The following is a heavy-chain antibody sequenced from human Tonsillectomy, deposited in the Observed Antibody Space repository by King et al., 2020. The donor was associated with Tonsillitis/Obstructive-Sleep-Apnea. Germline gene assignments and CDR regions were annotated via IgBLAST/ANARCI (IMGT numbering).Heavy chain of an antibody. Sequence: QLVQSGGGLVKPGGSLRLSCAASGFTFSSYSMNWVRQAPGKGLEWVSSISSSSSYIYYADSVKGRFTISRDNAKNSLYLQMNSLRAEDTAVYYCARLRFLXWXSXXXGQGTLVTVSS. CDR3: ARLRFLXWXSXX. J-gene: IGHJ4*02. D-gene: IGHD3-3*01. V-gene: IGHV3-21*01. CDR2: ISSSSSYI. CDR1: GFTFSSYS.